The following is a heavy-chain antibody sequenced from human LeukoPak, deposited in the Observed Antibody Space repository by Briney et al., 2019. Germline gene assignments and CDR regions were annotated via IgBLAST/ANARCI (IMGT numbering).Heavy chain of an antibody. D-gene: IGHD5/OR15-5a*01. J-gene: IGHJ4*02. CDR1: GFTFNTNA. CDR2: ISGRTGGT. V-gene: IGHV3-23*01. CDR3: AKYLVVSTPFFDY. Sequence: GGSLRLSCAASGFTFNTNAMSWVRQAPGKGLEWVSAISGRTGGTYYAGSVKGRFTISRDKSKNTLYLQMNSLRAEDTAVYYCAKYLVVSTPFFDYWGQGTLVAVSS.